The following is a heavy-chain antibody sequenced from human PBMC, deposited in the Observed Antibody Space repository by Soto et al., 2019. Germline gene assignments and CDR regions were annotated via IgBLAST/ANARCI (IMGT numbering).Heavy chain of an antibody. CDR3: AKGGRQGLVTSDFNY. CDR2: ISGGGGGT. D-gene: IGHD6-19*01. CDR1: GFIISNYA. Sequence: GGSLRVSCGASGFIISNYAMTWGRQAPGKGLEWVSAISGGGGGTYYADSVKGRFTISRDSSKNTVSLEMTSLRAEDTAVYYCAKGGRQGLVTSDFNYWGQGALVTVSS. J-gene: IGHJ4*02. V-gene: IGHV3-23*01.